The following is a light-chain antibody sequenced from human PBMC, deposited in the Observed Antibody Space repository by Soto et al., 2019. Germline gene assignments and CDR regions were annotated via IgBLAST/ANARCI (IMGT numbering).Light chain of an antibody. CDR3: SSYTSSSTLV. Sequence: QSAMTQPASVSGSPGQSITISCTGTSSDVGGYNYVSWYQQHPGKAPKLMIYEVSNRPSGVSNRFSGSKSGNTASLTISGLPAEDEADYSCSSYTSSSTLVFGGGTKVTVL. CDR1: SSDVGGYNY. V-gene: IGLV2-14*01. J-gene: IGLJ2*01. CDR2: EVS.